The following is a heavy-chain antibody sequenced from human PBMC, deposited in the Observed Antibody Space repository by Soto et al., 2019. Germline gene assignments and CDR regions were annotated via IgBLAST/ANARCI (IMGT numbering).Heavy chain of an antibody. Sequence: SETLSLTCTVSGGSISSSSYYWGWIRQPPGKGLEWIGSIYYSGSTYYNPSLKSRVTISVDTSKNQFSLKLSSVTAADTAVYYCAKDLDYTPDNWFDPWGQGTLVTVSS. V-gene: IGHV4-39*02. CDR3: AKDLDYTPDNWFDP. CDR1: GGSISSSSYY. CDR2: IYYSGST. D-gene: IGHD4-4*01. J-gene: IGHJ5*02.